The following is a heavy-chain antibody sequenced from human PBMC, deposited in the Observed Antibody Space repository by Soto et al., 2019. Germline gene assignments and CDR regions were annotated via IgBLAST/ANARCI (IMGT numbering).Heavy chain of an antibody. Sequence: GWSLRLSCTASGFTFGDYPMSWFRQAPGKGLEWVGFIRSKAYGGTTEYAASVKGRFTISRDDSKSIAYLQMNSLKTEDTAVYYCARAGIRTSFDYWGQGTLVTVSS. CDR1: GFTFGDYP. CDR3: ARAGIRTSFDY. D-gene: IGHD2-21*01. CDR2: IRSKAYGGTT. J-gene: IGHJ4*02. V-gene: IGHV3-49*03.